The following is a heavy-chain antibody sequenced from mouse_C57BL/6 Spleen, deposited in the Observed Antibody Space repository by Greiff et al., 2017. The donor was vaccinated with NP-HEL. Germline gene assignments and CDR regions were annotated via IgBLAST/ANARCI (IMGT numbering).Heavy chain of an antibody. Sequence: VQLVESGAELVKPGASVKISCKASGYAFSSYWMNWVKQRPGKGLEWIGQIYPGDGDTNYNGKFKGKATLTADKSSSTAYMQLSSLTSEDSAVYFCARPYYYYGSSLYYAMDYWGQGTSVTVSS. CDR3: ARPYYYYGSSLYYAMDY. J-gene: IGHJ4*01. V-gene: IGHV1-80*01. CDR1: GYAFSSYW. D-gene: IGHD1-1*01. CDR2: IYPGDGDT.